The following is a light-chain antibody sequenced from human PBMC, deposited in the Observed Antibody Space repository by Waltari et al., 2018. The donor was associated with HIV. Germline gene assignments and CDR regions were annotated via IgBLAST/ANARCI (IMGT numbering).Light chain of an antibody. Sequence: QSALTQPASVSGSPGQSITISCTGTSSDVGGYNYVSWYQQHPGKAPTLIIYEVSNRPPGVSNRFSCSKSGNTASLTISGLQAEDESNYYCSSYTSSDTVVFGGGTKLTVL. CDR1: SSDVGGYNY. CDR3: SSYTSSDTVV. CDR2: EVS. J-gene: IGLJ2*01. V-gene: IGLV2-14*01.